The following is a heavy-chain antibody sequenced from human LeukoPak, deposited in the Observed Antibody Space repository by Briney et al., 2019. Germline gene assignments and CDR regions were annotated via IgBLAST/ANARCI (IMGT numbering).Heavy chain of an antibody. Sequence: PGGSLRLSCAASGFTFSTYAMHWVRQAPGKGLEGVAIISEDGSRTYYSNSVKGRFTISRDNSRNTLYLQMNSLRPEDTALYYCARGNGPGSFLIDYWGQGTLVTVSS. CDR3: ARGNGPGSFLIDY. CDR1: GFTFSTYA. J-gene: IGHJ4*02. CDR2: ISEDGSRT. V-gene: IGHV3-30-3*01. D-gene: IGHD3-10*01.